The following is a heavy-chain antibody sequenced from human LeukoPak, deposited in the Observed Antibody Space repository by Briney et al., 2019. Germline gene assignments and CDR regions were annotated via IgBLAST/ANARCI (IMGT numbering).Heavy chain of an antibody. CDR3: AREGPTWIVVGFFDY. V-gene: IGHV3-7*01. CDR1: GFTLSSYW. D-gene: IGHD3-22*01. J-gene: IGHJ4*02. Sequence: PGGSLRLSCAASGFTLSSYWMSWVRQAPCKGLEWVANIKYDGSGKYYADSVKGRFTISRDDAKNSLYLEMNRLRVEDTAVYYCAREGPTWIVVGFFDYWGQGTLVTVSS. CDR2: IKYDGSGK.